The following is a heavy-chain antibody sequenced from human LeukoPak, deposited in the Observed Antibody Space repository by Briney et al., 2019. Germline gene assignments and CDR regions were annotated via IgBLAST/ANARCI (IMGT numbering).Heavy chain of an antibody. Sequence: ASVKVSCTASGYTFTSYGISWVRQAPGQGLEWMGWISAYNGNTNYAQKLQGRVTMTTDTSTSTAYMELSSLRSEDTAVYYCARDDGGAVAGFFDYWGQGTLVTVSS. D-gene: IGHD6-19*01. CDR1: GYTFTSYG. CDR3: ARDDGGAVAGFFDY. J-gene: IGHJ4*02. V-gene: IGHV1-18*01. CDR2: ISAYNGNT.